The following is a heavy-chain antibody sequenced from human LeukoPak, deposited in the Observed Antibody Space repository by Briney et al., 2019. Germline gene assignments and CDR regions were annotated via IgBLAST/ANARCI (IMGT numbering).Heavy chain of an antibody. Sequence: GGSLRLSCAASGFTFSSYAMSWVRQAPGKGLEWVSAISGSGGSTYYADSVKGRFTISRDNSKNTLYLQMNSLRAEDTAVYYCAMGATSWSGYSFPKIFQHWGRGTLVTVSS. J-gene: IGHJ1*01. CDR1: GFTFSSYA. D-gene: IGHD3-3*01. V-gene: IGHV3-23*01. CDR3: AMGATSWSGYSFPKIFQH. CDR2: ISGSGGST.